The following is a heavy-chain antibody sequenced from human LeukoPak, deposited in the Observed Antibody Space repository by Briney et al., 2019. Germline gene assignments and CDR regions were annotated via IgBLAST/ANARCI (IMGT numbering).Heavy chain of an antibody. CDR2: ISSSGNTI. CDR1: GFTFSSYE. V-gene: IGHV3-48*03. J-gene: IGHJ6*02. Sequence: GGSLRLSCAASGFTFSSYEMNWVRQAPGKGLEWVSYISSSGNTIYYADSVKGRFTISRDSAKNSLYLQMNSLRAEDTAVYYCARGGGYYGSGSLHYYYYGMDVWGQGTTVTVSS. CDR3: ARGGGYYGSGSLHYYYYGMDV. D-gene: IGHD3-10*01.